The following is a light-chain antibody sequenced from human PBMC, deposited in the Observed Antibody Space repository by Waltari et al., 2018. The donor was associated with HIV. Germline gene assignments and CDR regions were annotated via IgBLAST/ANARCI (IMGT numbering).Light chain of an antibody. CDR3: SSFADKDGFYVL. J-gene: IGLJ2*01. V-gene: IGLV2-8*01. Sequence: QSALTQPPSASGSPGQSVTLSCPGTNGALGSYDYVSWYQQHPGKAPKLVISEVTKRPSGISDRFSGSKSGNTAFLTVSGLQAEDEADYYCSSFADKDGFYVLFGGGTRLTVL. CDR2: EVT. CDR1: NGALGSYDY.